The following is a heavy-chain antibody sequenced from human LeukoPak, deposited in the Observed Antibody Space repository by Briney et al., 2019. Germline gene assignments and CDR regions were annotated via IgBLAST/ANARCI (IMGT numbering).Heavy chain of an antibody. J-gene: IGHJ3*02. CDR2: INPSGGST. Sequence: ASVKVSCKASGYTFTSYYMHWVRQAPGQGLEWMGIINPSGGSTSYAQKFQGRVTMTRDTSTSTVYMELSSLRSEDTAVYYCASRSTTNSSSWYRPEDAFDIWGQGTMVTVSS. CDR1: GYTFTSYY. V-gene: IGHV1-46*01. D-gene: IGHD6-13*01. CDR3: ASRSTTNSSSWYRPEDAFDI.